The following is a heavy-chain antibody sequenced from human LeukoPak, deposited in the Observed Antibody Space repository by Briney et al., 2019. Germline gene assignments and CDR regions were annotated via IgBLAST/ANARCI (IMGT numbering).Heavy chain of an antibody. CDR3: ARGEGWFDS. Sequence: SETLSLTCTVSGYSISSGYYRGWIRQPPGKGLEWIGSIYHSGSTYYNPSLKSRVTISVDTSKNQFSLKLGSVTAADTAVYYCARGEGWFDSWGQGSLVTVSS. J-gene: IGHJ5*01. CDR2: IYHSGST. CDR1: GYSISSGYY. V-gene: IGHV4-38-2*02.